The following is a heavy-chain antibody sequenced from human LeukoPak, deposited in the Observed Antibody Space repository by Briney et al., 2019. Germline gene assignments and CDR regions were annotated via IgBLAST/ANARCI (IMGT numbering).Heavy chain of an antibody. J-gene: IGHJ4*02. Sequence: ASVTVSFTASGYTFTDYYTHWVRQAPGQGLKWMGLINPNSGGTRYAQPFHGRVTMTTDTSIGTVYMELSTLRSDDTAVYYCARDLSTSSNWELDYWGQGTLVTVSS. D-gene: IGHD1-1*01. V-gene: IGHV1-2*02. CDR2: INPNSGGT. CDR3: ARDLSTSSNWELDY. CDR1: GYTFTDYY.